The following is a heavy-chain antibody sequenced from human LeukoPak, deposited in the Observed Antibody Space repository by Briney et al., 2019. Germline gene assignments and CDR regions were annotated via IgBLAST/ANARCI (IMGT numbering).Heavy chain of an antibody. D-gene: IGHD4-23*01. J-gene: IGHJ4*02. CDR1: GFTFSSYG. CDR2: ISGSGGST. CDR3: ARGVVVTRRGPRYYFDY. Sequence: GGSLRLSCAASGFTFSSYGMSWVRQAPGKGLEWVSAISGSGGSTYYADSVKGRFTISRDNAKNSLYLQMNSLRVEDTAVYYCARGVVVTRRGPRYYFDYWGQGTLVTVSS. V-gene: IGHV3-23*01.